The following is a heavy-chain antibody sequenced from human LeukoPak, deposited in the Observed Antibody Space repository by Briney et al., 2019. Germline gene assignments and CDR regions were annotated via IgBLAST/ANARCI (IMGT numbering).Heavy chain of an antibody. V-gene: IGHV4-34*01. J-gene: IGHJ6*02. CDR1: GGSFSGYY. D-gene: IGHD3-10*01. CDR2: INHSGST. Sequence: KPSETLSLTCAVYGGSFSGYYWNWIRQPPGKGLEWIGEINHSGSTNYNPSLKSRVTISVDTSKNQFSLKLSSVTAADTAVYYCARGGLSGYYGSGRWYYGMDVWGQGTTVTVSS. CDR3: ARGGLSGYYGSGRWYYGMDV.